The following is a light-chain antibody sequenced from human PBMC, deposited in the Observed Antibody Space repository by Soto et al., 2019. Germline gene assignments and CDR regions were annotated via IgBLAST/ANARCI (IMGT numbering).Light chain of an antibody. CDR2: NAS. CDR3: QQRGDWPPIT. CDR1: QSVSTF. V-gene: IGKV3-11*01. J-gene: IGKJ5*01. Sequence: EIVLTQSPATVSLSPGERAILSCRASQSVSTFLAWFQQKPGQPPRLLIYNASNRTTGIPARFSGSGSGTDFTLSISSLEPEDFALYYCQQRGDWPPITFGQGTRLEIK.